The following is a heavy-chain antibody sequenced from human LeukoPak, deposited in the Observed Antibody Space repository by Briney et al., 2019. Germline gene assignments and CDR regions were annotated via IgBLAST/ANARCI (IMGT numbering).Heavy chain of an antibody. V-gene: IGHV3-30*03. CDR2: ISYDGSNK. D-gene: IGHD1-26*01. CDR1: GFIFSNYG. J-gene: IGHJ3*02. Sequence: PGRSLRLSCAASGFIFSNYGMYWVRQAPGKGLEWVAVISYDGSNKYYADSVKGQFTISRDNAKNSLYLQMNSLRAEDTAVYYCARDRRRELDAFDIWGQGTMVTVSS. CDR3: ARDRRRELDAFDI.